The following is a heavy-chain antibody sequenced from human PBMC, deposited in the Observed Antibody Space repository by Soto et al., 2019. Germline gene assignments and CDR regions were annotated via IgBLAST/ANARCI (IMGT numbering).Heavy chain of an antibody. V-gene: IGHV2-5*02. Sequence: QITLKESGPTLVKPTQTLTLTCTFSGFSLSTSGVGVGWIRQPPGKALEWLALIYWDDDKRYSPSLKSRLTITKDTSKNQVVLTMTNMDPVDTATYYCAHIRLRLGELSLRPYFDYWGQGTLVTVSS. D-gene: IGHD3-16*02. CDR3: AHIRLRLGELSLRPYFDY. CDR1: GFSLSTSGVG. CDR2: IYWDDDK. J-gene: IGHJ4*02.